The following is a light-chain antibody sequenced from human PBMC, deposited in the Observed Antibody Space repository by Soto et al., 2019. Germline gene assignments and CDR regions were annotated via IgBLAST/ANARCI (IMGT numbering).Light chain of an antibody. CDR3: LQDFSYPRT. CDR1: QGIGTE. Sequence: AIQMTQSPSSLSASVGDRVTITCRASQGIGTELGWYQLKPGKAPKLLVYGASTLQSGVMPRFSGSASDTDFTLTITSLQPHDFATYYCLQDFSYPRTFGQGTKVELK. CDR2: GAS. J-gene: IGKJ1*01. V-gene: IGKV1-6*02.